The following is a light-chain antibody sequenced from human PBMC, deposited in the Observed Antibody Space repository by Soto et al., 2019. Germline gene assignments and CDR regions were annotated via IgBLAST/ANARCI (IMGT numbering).Light chain of an antibody. CDR1: RSVSSN. J-gene: IGKJ4*01. Sequence: EIVLTQSPATLSVSPGESATLSCRASRSVSSNLAWYQQKPGQSPRLLIYFASTRATGVPARFSGSGSWTEFTLTISSLQSEDFAVYYCQQFKDWPPLTFGGGTKVEIK. V-gene: IGKV3-15*01. CDR3: QQFKDWPPLT. CDR2: FAS.